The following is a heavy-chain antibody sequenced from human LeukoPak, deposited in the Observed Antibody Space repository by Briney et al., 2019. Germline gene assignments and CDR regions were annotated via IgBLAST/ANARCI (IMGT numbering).Heavy chain of an antibody. J-gene: IGHJ3*02. Sequence: PSETLSLTCTVSGGSISSYYWSWIPQPPGKGLEWIGYIYYSGSTSYNPSLKSRVTISVDTSKKQFSLKLSSVTAADTAFYYCARYIVSYPHDAFDIWGQGTMVTVSS. CDR3: ARYIVSYPHDAFDI. D-gene: IGHD1-26*01. CDR1: GGSISSYY. CDR2: IYYSGST. V-gene: IGHV4-59*01.